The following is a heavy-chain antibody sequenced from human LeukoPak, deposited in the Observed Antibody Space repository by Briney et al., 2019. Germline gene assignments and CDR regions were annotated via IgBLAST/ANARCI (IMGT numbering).Heavy chain of an antibody. Sequence: PSETLSLTCAVSGGSISSGGYSWSWIRQPPGKGLEWIGYIYHSGSTYYNPSLKSRVTISVDRSKNQFSLKLSSVTAADTAVYYCARSYGSGSYSYGMDVWGQGTTDTVSS. J-gene: IGHJ6*02. CDR2: IYHSGST. D-gene: IGHD3-10*01. V-gene: IGHV4-30-2*01. CDR3: ARSYGSGSYSYGMDV. CDR1: GGSISSGGYS.